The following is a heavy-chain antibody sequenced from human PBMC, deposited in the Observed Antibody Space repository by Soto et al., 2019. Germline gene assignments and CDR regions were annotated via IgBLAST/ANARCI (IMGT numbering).Heavy chain of an antibody. CDR1: GYTFTDYW. V-gene: IGHV5-51*01. J-gene: IGHJ5*02. Sequence: GESLKISCKGYGYTFTDYWIGWVRQMTGKGLELIGLIYPGDSDTRYSPSFQGRVTISADKSISTAFLQWSSLRASDTAMYYCASQKTVIRGPLSSNWFDPWGQGTLVTVSS. CDR3: ASQKTVIRGPLSSNWFDP. CDR2: IYPGDSDT. D-gene: IGHD1-1*01.